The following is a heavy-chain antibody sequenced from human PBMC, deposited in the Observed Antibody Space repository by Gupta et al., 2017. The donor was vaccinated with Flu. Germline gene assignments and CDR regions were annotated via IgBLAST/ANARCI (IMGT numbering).Heavy chain of an antibody. V-gene: IGHV3-74*01. Sequence: EVQLVESGGGLVQPGGSLRLSCAASGFIFSSYWIHWVRQAPGKGLVWVSGINSDGKTTNYADSVRGRFTISRDNAKSTVYLEMNSLTAEDTAVYYCTRPRMVPFFDDWGQGTLVTVSS. CDR2: INSDGKTT. D-gene: IGHD2-8*01. J-gene: IGHJ4*02. CDR1: GFIFSSYW. CDR3: TRPRMVPFFDD.